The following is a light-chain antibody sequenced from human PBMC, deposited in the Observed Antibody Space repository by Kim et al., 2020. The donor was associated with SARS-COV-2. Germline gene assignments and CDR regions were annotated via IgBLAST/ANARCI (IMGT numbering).Light chain of an antibody. Sequence: GQSVTVSCTGTNSDVGGYEYVYWYQQHPNKAPKLMIYEVSKRPSGVPDRFSGSKSGSTASLTVFVLQAEDAADYYCSAYAGSNDFVFGTGTKVTVL. V-gene: IGLV2-8*01. CDR1: NSDVGGYEY. CDR2: EVS. J-gene: IGLJ1*01. CDR3: SAYAGSNDFV.